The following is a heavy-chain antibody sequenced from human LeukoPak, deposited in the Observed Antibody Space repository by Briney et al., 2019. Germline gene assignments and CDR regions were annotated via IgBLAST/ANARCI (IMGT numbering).Heavy chain of an antibody. CDR1: GYSFTSYW. D-gene: IGHD2-8*01. V-gene: IGHV5-51*01. Sequence: ESLKISCKGSGYSFTSYWIGWVRQMPGKGLEWMGIVYPYDSDTRYSPSFEGQVIISVDKSISTAYLQWSSLKASDTATYYCARHGHCTNGVCYSNYYYYMDVWGKGTTVTVSS. J-gene: IGHJ6*03. CDR2: VYPYDSDT. CDR3: ARHGHCTNGVCYSNYYYYMDV.